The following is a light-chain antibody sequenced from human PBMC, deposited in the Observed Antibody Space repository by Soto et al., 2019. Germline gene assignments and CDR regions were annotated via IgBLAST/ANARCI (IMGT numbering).Light chain of an antibody. J-gene: IGKJ2*01. Sequence: DIQMTQSPSSLSASVGDRVTITCRASQSINIYLNWYQQKPGKAPKLLTHAASSLQSGVPSRFSRSGSGTDVTLTISRPLPDHIATSYCPQSYSTPHTFGKGTKLQI. CDR2: AAS. CDR3: PQSYSTPHT. V-gene: IGKV1-39*01. CDR1: QSINIY.